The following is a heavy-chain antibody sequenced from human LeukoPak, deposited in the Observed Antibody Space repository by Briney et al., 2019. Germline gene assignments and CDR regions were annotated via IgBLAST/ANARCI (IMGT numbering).Heavy chain of an antibody. CDR1: GFTFSSYG. CDR2: VSYDGSK. Sequence: GGSLRLSCAASGFTFSSYGMHWVRQAPGKGLEWVAVVSYDGSKYYADSVKGRFTISRDNSKNTLYLQMSSLRAEDTAVYYCAKDLNRGLPDYWGQGTLVTVSS. D-gene: IGHD2-21*01. V-gene: IGHV3-30*18. J-gene: IGHJ4*02. CDR3: AKDLNRGLPDY.